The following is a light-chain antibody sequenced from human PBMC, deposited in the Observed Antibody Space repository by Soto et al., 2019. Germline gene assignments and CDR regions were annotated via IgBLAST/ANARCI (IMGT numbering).Light chain of an antibody. V-gene: IGLV2-14*01. CDR2: EVT. Sequence: QSALTQPASVSGSPGQSITISCTGTSSDIDTYNYVSWYQQHPGKAPKLIIYEVTNRPSGVSNRFSGSKSGDTASLTISGLRAEDEADYYCSSYTSSTDYVFXTGTKVTVL. CDR3: SSYTSSTDYV. J-gene: IGLJ1*01. CDR1: SSDIDTYNY.